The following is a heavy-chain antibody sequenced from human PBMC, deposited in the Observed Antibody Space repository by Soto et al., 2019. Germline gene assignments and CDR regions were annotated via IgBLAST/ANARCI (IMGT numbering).Heavy chain of an antibody. V-gene: IGHV4-34*01. Sequence: QVQLQQWGAGLLKPSETLSLTCAVYGGSFSGYFWSWIRQPPGKGLEWIGEINHSGTTNYNPSLKSRVTISVDTSKNQVSLKVSSVIAADTAIYYCARSGSGIGCDYWGQGTLVTVSS. CDR3: ARSGSGIGCDY. CDR1: GGSFSGYF. D-gene: IGHD3-10*01. CDR2: INHSGTT. J-gene: IGHJ4*02.